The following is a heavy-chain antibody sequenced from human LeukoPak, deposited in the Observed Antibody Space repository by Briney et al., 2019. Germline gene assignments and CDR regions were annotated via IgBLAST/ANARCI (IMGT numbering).Heavy chain of an antibody. J-gene: IGHJ4*02. CDR3: ARDPNSIIGTTGPGDY. CDR1: GFTFGSFA. V-gene: IGHV3-30-3*01. D-gene: IGHD1-20*01. Sequence: GRSLRLSCAASGFTFGSFATHWARQAPGKGLEWVAVISYDGSNKYYADSVKGRFTISRDNSKNTLYLQMDSLRAEDTALYYCARDPNSIIGTTGPGDYWGQGTLVTVSS. CDR2: ISYDGSNK.